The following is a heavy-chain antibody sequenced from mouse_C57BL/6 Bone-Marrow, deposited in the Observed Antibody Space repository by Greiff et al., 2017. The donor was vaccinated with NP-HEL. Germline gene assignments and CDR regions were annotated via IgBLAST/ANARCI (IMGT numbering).Heavy chain of an antibody. D-gene: IGHD1-1*01. Sequence: QVQLQQPGAELVKPGASVKMSCKASGYTFTSYWISWVKQRPGQGLEWIGDIYPGSGSTNYNEKFKSKATLTVDTSSSTAYMQLSSLTSEDSAVYYGARADYYGSSPGYWGKGTTLTVSS. CDR3: ARADYYGSSPGY. J-gene: IGHJ2*01. CDR1: GYTFTSYW. V-gene: IGHV1-55*01. CDR2: IYPGSGST.